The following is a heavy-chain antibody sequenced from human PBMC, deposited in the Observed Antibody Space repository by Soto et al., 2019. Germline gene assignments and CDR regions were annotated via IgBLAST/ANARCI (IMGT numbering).Heavy chain of an antibody. CDR2: IIPIFGTA. Sequence: QVQLVQSGAEVKKPGSSVKVSCKASGGTFSSYAISWVRQAPGQGLEWMGGIIPIFGTANYAQKFQGRVTITADESTSTAYMELSSLRSEDTAVYYCARAQLYYDFWSGKNWFDPWGQGTLVTVSS. CDR1: GGTFSSYA. J-gene: IGHJ5*02. D-gene: IGHD3-3*01. V-gene: IGHV1-69*01. CDR3: ARAQLYYDFWSGKNWFDP.